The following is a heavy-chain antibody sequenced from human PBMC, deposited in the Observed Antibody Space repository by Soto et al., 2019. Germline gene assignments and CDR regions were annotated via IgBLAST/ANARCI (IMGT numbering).Heavy chain of an antibody. J-gene: IGHJ2*01. Sequence: QVQLVESGGGVVQPGRSQRLSCAASGFTFSACAMHWVRQSPGKGLEWVAVISSDGSNYYYEDSVKGRFTISRDNSKNTLYLQMDRLRAEDTAVYYCAKEVGTAMTAITNWPFDLWGRGTLVTVAS. V-gene: IGHV3-30*18. CDR3: AKEVGTAMTAITNWPFDL. CDR2: ISSDGSNY. D-gene: IGHD2-21*02. CDR1: GFTFSACA.